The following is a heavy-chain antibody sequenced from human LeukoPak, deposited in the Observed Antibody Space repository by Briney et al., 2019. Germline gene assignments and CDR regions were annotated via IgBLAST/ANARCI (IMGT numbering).Heavy chain of an antibody. J-gene: IGHJ6*02. V-gene: IGHV1-69*02. D-gene: IGHD2-15*01. CDR1: GGTFSSYT. CDR3: ARGGWPHARGMDV. Sequence: SVKVSCKASGGTFSSYTISWVRQAPGQGLEWMGRIIPMLGIANYAQKFQGRVTITADKSTSTAYMELSSLRSEDTAVYYCARGGWPHARGMDVWGQGTTVTVSS. CDR2: IIPMLGIA.